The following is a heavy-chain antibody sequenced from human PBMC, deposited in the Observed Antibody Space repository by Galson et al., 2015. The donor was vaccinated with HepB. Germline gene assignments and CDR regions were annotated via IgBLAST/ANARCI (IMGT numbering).Heavy chain of an antibody. D-gene: IGHD5-12*01. Sequence: SLRLSCAASGFTFSSYAMHWVRQAPGKGLEWVAVISYDGSNKYYADSVKGRFTISRDNSKNTLYLQMNSLRAEDTAVYYCARDTWNIVATGGGDYFGYWGQGTLVTVSS. CDR2: ISYDGSNK. CDR3: ARDTWNIVATGGGDYFGY. J-gene: IGHJ4*02. CDR1: GFTFSSYA. V-gene: IGHV3-30-3*01.